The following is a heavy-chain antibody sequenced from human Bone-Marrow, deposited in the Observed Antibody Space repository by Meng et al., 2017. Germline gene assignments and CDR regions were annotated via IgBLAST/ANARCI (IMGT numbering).Heavy chain of an antibody. CDR3: ARELSGFDSSSWSERLPLFNLDY. J-gene: IGHJ4*02. V-gene: IGHV3-21*01. CDR2: IRSSSSYI. D-gene: IGHD6-13*01. CDR1: GFTSSSYI. Sequence: ESLKISCVASGFTSSSYIMNWVRQDPGKGLEWVSPIRSSSSYIYYADSVKGRFTLSRDNAKNSLYLQMNSLRAEDTAVYYCARELSGFDSSSWSERLPLFNLDYWGQGTLVTVSS.